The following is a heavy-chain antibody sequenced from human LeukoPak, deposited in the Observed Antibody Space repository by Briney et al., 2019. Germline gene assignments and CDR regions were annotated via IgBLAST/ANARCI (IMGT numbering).Heavy chain of an antibody. V-gene: IGHV1-2*04. Sequence: ASVTVSCKASGYTFTGYYMHWVRQAPGQGLEWMGWINPNSGGTNYAQKFQGWVTMTRDTSISTAYMELSRLRPDDTAVYYCAREVYYYDSSGYYPLDYWGQGTLVTVSS. D-gene: IGHD3-22*01. CDR3: AREVYYYDSSGYYPLDY. CDR2: INPNSGGT. J-gene: IGHJ4*02. CDR1: GYTFTGYY.